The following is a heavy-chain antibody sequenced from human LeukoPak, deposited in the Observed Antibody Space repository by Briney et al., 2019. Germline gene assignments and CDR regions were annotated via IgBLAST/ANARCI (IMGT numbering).Heavy chain of an antibody. CDR3: ARMGPAAAGIVD. D-gene: IGHD6-13*01. Sequence: PSETLSLTCTVSGGSISSYYWNWIRQPPGKGLEWIGYIYYSGSTNYNPSLKSRVTISVDTSKNQFSLKVSSVTAADTAVYYCARMGPAAAGIVDWGQGTLVTVSS. J-gene: IGHJ4*02. CDR2: IYYSGST. V-gene: IGHV4-59*08. CDR1: GGSISSYY.